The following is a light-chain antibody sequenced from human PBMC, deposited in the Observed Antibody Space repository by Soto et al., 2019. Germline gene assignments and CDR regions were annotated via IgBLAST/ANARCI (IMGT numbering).Light chain of an antibody. CDR1: QSLIYSDGIAF. V-gene: IGKV2-30*01. J-gene: IGKJ5*01. Sequence: DVVMTQSPLSLPVTLGQPASISCRSNQSLIYSDGIAFFSWFQQRPGRSPRRLIYKVSNRDSGVPARFSGSGSGTDFALKISRVEADDVGVYYCMQATHWPITFGQGTRLEIK. CDR2: KVS. CDR3: MQATHWPIT.